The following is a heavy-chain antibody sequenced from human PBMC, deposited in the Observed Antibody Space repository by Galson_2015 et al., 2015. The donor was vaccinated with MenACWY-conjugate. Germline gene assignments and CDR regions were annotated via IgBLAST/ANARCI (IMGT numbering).Heavy chain of an antibody. V-gene: IGHV3-33*01. Sequence: SLRLSCAASGFTFSSYGMNWVRQAPGKGLEWVAAIWYDGSNKYYADSVKGRFTISRDNSKNTLYLQMNSLRAEDTAVYYCARDAYYYDSSGYYDYWGQGTLVTVSS. CDR2: IWYDGSNK. CDR1: GFTFSSYG. CDR3: ARDAYYYDSSGYYDY. D-gene: IGHD3-22*01. J-gene: IGHJ4*02.